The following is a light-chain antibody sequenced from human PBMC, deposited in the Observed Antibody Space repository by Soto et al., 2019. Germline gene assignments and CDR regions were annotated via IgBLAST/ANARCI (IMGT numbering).Light chain of an antibody. Sequence: EIVLTQSPGTLSLSPGERATLSCRASQSVSSNYLAWYQQKPGQAPRLLIYGASSRATGIPGRFSGSGSGTDFTLTISRLEPEDFAVYYCQQYGSSPLTFGPGTKVDIK. CDR3: QQYGSSPLT. CDR2: GAS. J-gene: IGKJ3*01. V-gene: IGKV3-20*01. CDR1: QSVSSNY.